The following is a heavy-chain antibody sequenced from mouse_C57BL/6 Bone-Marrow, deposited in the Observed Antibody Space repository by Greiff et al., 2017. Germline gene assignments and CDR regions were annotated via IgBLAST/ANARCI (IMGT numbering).Heavy chain of an antibody. CDR2: INPSNGGT. Sequence: QVQLQQPGTELVKPGASVKLSCKASGYTFTSYWMHWVKQRPGQGLEWIGNINPSNGGTNYNEKFKSKATLTVDKSSSTAYMQLSSLTSEDSAVYYCARLPTVVAPYYAMDYWGQGTSVTVSS. D-gene: IGHD1-1*01. V-gene: IGHV1-53*01. CDR1: GYTFTSYW. J-gene: IGHJ4*01. CDR3: ARLPTVVAPYYAMDY.